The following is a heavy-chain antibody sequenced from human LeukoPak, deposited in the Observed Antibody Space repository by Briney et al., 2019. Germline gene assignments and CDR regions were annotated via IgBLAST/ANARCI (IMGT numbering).Heavy chain of an antibody. V-gene: IGHV3-9*01. J-gene: IGHJ3*02. CDR2: ISWNSGSI. D-gene: IGHD2-2*01. Sequence: GRSLRLCCAASGFTFDDYAMHWVRQAPGKGLEWVSGISWNSGSIGYADSVKGRFTISRDNAKNSLYLQMNSLRAEDTALYYCAKGDGYCSSTSCPTTVDAFDIWGQGTMVTVSS. CDR1: GFTFDDYA. CDR3: AKGDGYCSSTSCPTTVDAFDI.